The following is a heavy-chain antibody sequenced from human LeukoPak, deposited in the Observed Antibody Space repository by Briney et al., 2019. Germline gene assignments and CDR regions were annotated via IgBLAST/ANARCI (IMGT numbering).Heavy chain of an antibody. CDR3: AKGYYGGSATHFDS. CDR1: GFTFSTFA. D-gene: IGHD4-23*01. V-gene: IGHV3-23*01. Sequence: GGSLRLSCAASGFTFSTFAMSWVRQAPGKGLERVSVMSGSGGSGTYYADSVKGRFTISRDNSKNTLYLQMNSLRAEDTALYYCAKGYYGGSATHFDSWGQGTLVTPSA. J-gene: IGHJ4*02. CDR2: MSGSGGSGT.